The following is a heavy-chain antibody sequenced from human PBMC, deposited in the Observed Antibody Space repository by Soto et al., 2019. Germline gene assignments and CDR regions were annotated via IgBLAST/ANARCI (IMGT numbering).Heavy chain of an antibody. CDR3: ARDGVGTTTYFGYFDY. Sequence: QVQLVASGGGVVQPGRSLRLSCAASGFTFSGYGMHWVRQAPGKGLEWVAVTRHDGSNTYYADSVRGRFTISSDNSNKMLYLQLNSLRAADTAVYYCARDGVGTTTYFGYFDYWGQGTLVTVAS. V-gene: IGHV3-33*01. J-gene: IGHJ4*02. CDR2: TRHDGSNT. D-gene: IGHD1-26*01. CDR1: GFTFSGYG.